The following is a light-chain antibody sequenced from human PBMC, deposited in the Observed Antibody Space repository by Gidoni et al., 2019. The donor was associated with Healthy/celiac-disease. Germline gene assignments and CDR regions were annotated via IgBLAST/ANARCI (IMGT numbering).Light chain of an antibody. CDR3: QKYNSALRNGLT. CDR1: QGISNY. CDR2: AAS. J-gene: IGKJ4*01. Sequence: DIQMTQSPSSLSASVGDRVTIPCRASQGISNYLAWYQQKPGKVPKLLIYAASTLQSGVPSRFSGSGSGTEFTLTISSLQPEDVATYYCQKYNSALRNGLTFGGGTKVEIK. V-gene: IGKV1-27*01.